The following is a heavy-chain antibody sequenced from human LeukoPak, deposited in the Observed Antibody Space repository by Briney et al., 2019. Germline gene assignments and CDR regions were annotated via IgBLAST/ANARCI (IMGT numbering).Heavy chain of an antibody. J-gene: IGHJ4*02. V-gene: IGHV4-34*01. Sequence: SETLSLTCAVYGGSFSGYYWSWIRQPPGKGLEWIGEINHNGSTNYNPSLKSRVTISVDTSKNQFSLKLSSVTAADTAVYYCAIRGIAARQIDYWGQGTLVTVSS. CDR2: INHNGST. CDR1: GGSFSGYY. CDR3: AIRGIAARQIDY. D-gene: IGHD6-6*01.